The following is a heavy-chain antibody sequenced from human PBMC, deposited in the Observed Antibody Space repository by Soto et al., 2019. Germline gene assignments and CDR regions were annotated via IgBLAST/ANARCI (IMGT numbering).Heavy chain of an antibody. D-gene: IGHD3-3*01. V-gene: IGHV3-15*07. CDR3: TTLRRITIFGLPFDY. CDR2: IKSKTDRGTT. J-gene: IGHJ4*02. Sequence: GGSLRLSCAASGFTFSNAWMSWVRQAPGKGLEWVGRIKSKTDRGTTDYAAPVKGRFTISRDDSKNTLYLQMNSLKTEVTAVYYCTTLRRITIFGLPFDYWGQGTLVTVSS. CDR1: GFTFSNAW.